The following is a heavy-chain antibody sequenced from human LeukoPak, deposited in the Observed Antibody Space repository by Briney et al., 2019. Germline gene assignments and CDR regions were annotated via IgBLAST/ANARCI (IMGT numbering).Heavy chain of an antibody. Sequence: PGGSLRLSCAASGFTVSSNYMSWVRQAPGKGLEWVSGISGSGGSTYYADSVKGRFTISRDNSKNTLYLQMNSLRAEDTAVYYCARAVAGTGDAFDIWGQGTMVTVSS. J-gene: IGHJ3*02. CDR2: ISGSGGST. CDR3: ARAVAGTGDAFDI. D-gene: IGHD6-19*01. V-gene: IGHV3-23*01. CDR1: GFTVSSNY.